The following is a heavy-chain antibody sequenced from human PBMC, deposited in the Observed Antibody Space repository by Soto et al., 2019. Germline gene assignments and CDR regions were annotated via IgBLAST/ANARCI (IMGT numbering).Heavy chain of an antibody. CDR2: ISPYSGCT. V-gene: IGHV1-18*01. CDR3: AREASVLIPAAQPSRFDS. CDR1: GYSFMKYG. J-gene: IGHJ4*02. D-gene: IGHD2-2*01. Sequence: ASVKVSCKGFGYSFMKYGINWVRQAPGQGLEWVGWISPYSGCTHSAQKFHGRLTLTTDTAASTAYMELRILRSADTALYYCAREASVLIPAAQPSRFDSWGKGTLVTASS.